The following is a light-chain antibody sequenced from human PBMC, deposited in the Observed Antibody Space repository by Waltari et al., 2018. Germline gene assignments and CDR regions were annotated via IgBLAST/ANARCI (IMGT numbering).Light chain of an antibody. CDR2: SAA. V-gene: IGKV3-11*01. Sequence: CRSSQGVISYVAWYQQRPGQAPRLLIYSAANGATGIPARFSGSGSGTDFTLTISSLEPEDFAVYYCQQRSDWPRTFGQGTKVEIK. CDR1: QGVISY. CDR3: QQRSDWPRT. J-gene: IGKJ1*01.